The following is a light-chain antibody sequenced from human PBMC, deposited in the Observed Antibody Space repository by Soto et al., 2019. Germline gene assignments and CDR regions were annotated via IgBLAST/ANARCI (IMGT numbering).Light chain of an antibody. V-gene: IGKV1-5*01. CDR3: QEYKSYSPRT. CDR2: DAS. J-gene: IGKJ1*01. CDR1: QSVSSW. Sequence: DIQMTQSPSTLSAPVGDRVTITCRASQSVSSWLAWYQQKPGKVPKLLIYDASTLESGVPSRFSGSGSGTEFTLTISSLQPDDFATYYCQEYKSYSPRTFGQGTKVDIK.